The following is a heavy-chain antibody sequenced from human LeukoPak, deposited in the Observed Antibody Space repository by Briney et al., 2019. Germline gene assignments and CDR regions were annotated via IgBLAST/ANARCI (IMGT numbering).Heavy chain of an antibody. J-gene: IGHJ4*02. CDR1: GFTFSSYA. V-gene: IGHV3-30-3*01. CDR2: ISYDGSNK. CDR3: ASLWTGFDY. Sequence: GGSLRLSCAASGFTFSSYAMHWVRQAPGKGLEWVAVISYDGSNKYYADSAKGRFTISRDNSKNTLYLQMNSLRAEDTAVYYCASLWTGFDYWGQGTLVTVSS. D-gene: IGHD3-10*01.